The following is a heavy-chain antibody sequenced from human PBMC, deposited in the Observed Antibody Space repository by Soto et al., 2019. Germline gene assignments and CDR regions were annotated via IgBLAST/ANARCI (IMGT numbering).Heavy chain of an antibody. CDR2: INHSGST. CDR1: DGSFSGYY. J-gene: IGHJ4*02. D-gene: IGHD2-8*02. CDR3: ARDKITGLFDY. V-gene: IGHV4-34*01. Sequence: PSETLSLTCAVYDGSFSGYYWTWIRQPPGTGLEWIGEINHSGSTNYNPSLKGRVTISVDTSKNQFSLKLTSVTAADTAVYYCARDKITGLFDYWGQGTLVTVSS.